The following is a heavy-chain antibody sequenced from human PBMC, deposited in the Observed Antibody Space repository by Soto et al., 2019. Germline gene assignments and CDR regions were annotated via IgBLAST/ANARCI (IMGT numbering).Heavy chain of an antibody. CDR1: GGSISSSSYY. Sequence: SVTLSLTCTVSGGSISSSSYYWGWIRPPPGKGLEWIGSIYYSGSTYYNPSLKSRVTISVDTSKNQFSLKLSSVTAADTAVYYCARLFMGYSYGGPRDYWGQGTLVTVSS. CDR2: IYYSGST. D-gene: IGHD5-18*01. V-gene: IGHV4-39*01. J-gene: IGHJ4*02. CDR3: ARLFMGYSYGGPRDY.